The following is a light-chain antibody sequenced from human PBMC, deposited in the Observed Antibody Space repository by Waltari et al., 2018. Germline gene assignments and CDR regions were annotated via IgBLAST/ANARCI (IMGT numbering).Light chain of an antibody. CDR1: ALPMQF. V-gene: IGLV3-25*03. CDR3: QSADTIGSII. CDR2: KDT. J-gene: IGLJ2*01. Sequence: SYELTQPPSVSVSPGQTAKISCSGDALPMQFAHWYQQKPGQAPVVIMYKDTQRPSGIPERFSASTSGTTVTLTIRGVQAEDEADYYCQSADTIGSIIFGGGTKLTVL.